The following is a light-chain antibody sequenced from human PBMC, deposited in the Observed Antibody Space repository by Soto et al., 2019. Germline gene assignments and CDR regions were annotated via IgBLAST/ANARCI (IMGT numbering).Light chain of an antibody. Sequence: DIVMTQSPLSLSVTPGEAATISCRPSESLLHRNGYHYFDWYLQKPGQSPQILIYLGSNRASGVPDRFSGSVSGTDFTLTISRVEAEDVGVYYCVQVLATPFTFGQGTRLEIK. CDR3: VQVLATPFT. J-gene: IGKJ2*01. V-gene: IGKV2-28*01. CDR1: ESLLHRNGYHY. CDR2: LGS.